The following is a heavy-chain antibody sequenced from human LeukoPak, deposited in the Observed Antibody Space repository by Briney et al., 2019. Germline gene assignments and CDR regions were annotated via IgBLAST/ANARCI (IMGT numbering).Heavy chain of an antibody. CDR3: ARGNWYLDY. D-gene: IGHD1-1*01. Sequence: PSETLSLTCTVSGXSISSYYWSWIRQPPGKGLEWIGYIYYSGSINYNPSLKSRVTISVGTSKNQFSLEVSSVTAADTAVYYCARGNWYLDYWGQGTLVTVSS. J-gene: IGHJ4*02. CDR2: IYYSGSI. V-gene: IGHV4-59*01. CDR1: GXSISSYY.